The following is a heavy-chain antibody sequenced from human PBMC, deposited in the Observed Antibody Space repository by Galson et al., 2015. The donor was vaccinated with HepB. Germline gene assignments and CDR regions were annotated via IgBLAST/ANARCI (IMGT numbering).Heavy chain of an antibody. V-gene: IGHV3-74*01. CDR1: GFTFSSYC. Sequence: SLRLSCAASGFTFSSYCMHWVRQAPGKGLEWVSGIRGDGTTTSYADSVKGRFTISRDKTKNTLFLQMNSLRAEDTAVYYYARDIYSGRSLDYWSQGTLVTVSS. J-gene: IGHJ4*02. CDR3: ARDIYSGRSLDY. D-gene: IGHD4-23*01. CDR2: IRGDGTTT.